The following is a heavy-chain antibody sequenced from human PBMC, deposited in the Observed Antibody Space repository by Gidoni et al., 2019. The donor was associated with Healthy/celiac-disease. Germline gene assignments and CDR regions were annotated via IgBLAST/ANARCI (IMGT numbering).Heavy chain of an antibody. Sequence: QVQLVVPGRGVVQPGRSRRLSVAAPGFPARSSATHWVSQAPGKGLEWVAVISYDGSNKYYADSVKSRFTISRDNTKNTLYLQMNSLRAEDTAVYYCARGPYYSITIFGVYYFDYWGQGTLVTVSS. V-gene: IGHV3-30-3*01. D-gene: IGHD3-3*01. J-gene: IGHJ4*02. CDR2: ISYDGSNK. CDR3: ARGPYYSITIFGVYYFDY. CDR1: GFPARSSA.